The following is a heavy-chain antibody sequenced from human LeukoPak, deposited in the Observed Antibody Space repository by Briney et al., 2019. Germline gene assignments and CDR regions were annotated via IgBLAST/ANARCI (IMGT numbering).Heavy chain of an antibody. CDR1: GDSFSGYY. CDR2: VYYSGGA. CDR3: ARQMTTLPPGRTFNI. Sequence: SETLSLTCSVSGDSFSGYYWHWIRQPPGKGLEWIGHVYYSGGASYNPSLKSRLTISVDSSKYQFSLKLDSVTAADTAIYYCARQMTTLPPGRTFNIWGQGTMVIVSS. V-gene: IGHV4-59*01. J-gene: IGHJ3*02. D-gene: IGHD3-16*01.